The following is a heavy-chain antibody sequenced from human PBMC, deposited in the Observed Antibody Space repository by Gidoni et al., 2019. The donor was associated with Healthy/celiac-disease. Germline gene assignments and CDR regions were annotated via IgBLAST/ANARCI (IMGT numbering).Heavy chain of an antibody. Sequence: EVQLVQSGPEVKKPAASLRISCPGSGSRFPSYWISWVRQMPGKGLEWMGRIDPSDSDTNYSPSFQGHVTISADKSISTAYMQWSSLKASDTAMYYCARPQGYCSSTSCSTGGGMDVWGQGTTVTVSS. D-gene: IGHD2-2*02. CDR1: GSRFPSYW. J-gene: IGHJ6*02. V-gene: IGHV5-10-1*01. CDR3: ARPQGYCSSTSCSTGGGMDV. CDR2: IDPSDSDT.